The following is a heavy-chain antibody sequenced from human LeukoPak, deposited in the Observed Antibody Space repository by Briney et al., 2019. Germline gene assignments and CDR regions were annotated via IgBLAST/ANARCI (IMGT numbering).Heavy chain of an antibody. CDR1: GYSISSGYY. V-gene: IGHV4-38-2*02. Sequence: SETLSPTCTVSGYSISSGYYWGWIRQPPGKGLEWIGSIYHSGGTYYNPSLKSRVTISVDTSKNQFSLKLSSVTAADTAAYYCARETSAIVVVITEDDYWGQGTLVTVSS. CDR3: ARETSAIVVVITEDDY. CDR2: IYHSGGT. J-gene: IGHJ4*02. D-gene: IGHD3-22*01.